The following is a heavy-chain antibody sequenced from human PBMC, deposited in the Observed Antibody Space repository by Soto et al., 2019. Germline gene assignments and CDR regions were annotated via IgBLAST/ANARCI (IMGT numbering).Heavy chain of an antibody. Sequence: GGSLRLSCVASGFTFSFYSMSWVRQAPGKGLEWVSAVDNAGGTSYADSVKGRFTISRDNSKNTLYLQMNSLRPEDTALYYCTKARLWGGDGYNSYYYNAMDVWGQGTTVTVSS. J-gene: IGHJ6*02. CDR2: VDNAGGT. CDR1: GFTFSFYS. CDR3: TKARLWGGDGYNSYYYNAMDV. V-gene: IGHV3-23*01. D-gene: IGHD3-16*01.